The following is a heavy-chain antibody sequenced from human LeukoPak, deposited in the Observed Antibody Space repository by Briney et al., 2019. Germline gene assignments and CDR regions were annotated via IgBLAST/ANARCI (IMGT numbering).Heavy chain of an antibody. Sequence: GGSLRLSCAASGFTFSSYWMHWVRHAPGKGLVWVSRIKSDGSNTNYADSVKGRFTISRDNAKNTLHLQMNSLRAEDTAVYYCARGGYYGSGRYYFDSWGQGTLVTVSS. CDR2: IKSDGSNT. CDR1: GFTFSSYW. J-gene: IGHJ4*02. CDR3: ARGGYYGSGRYYFDS. V-gene: IGHV3-74*01. D-gene: IGHD3-3*01.